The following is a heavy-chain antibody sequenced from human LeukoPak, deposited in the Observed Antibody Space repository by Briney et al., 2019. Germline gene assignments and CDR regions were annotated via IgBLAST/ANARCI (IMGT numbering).Heavy chain of an antibody. CDR1: GGTFSSYA. D-gene: IGHD3-22*01. CDR2: IIPIFGTA. J-gene: IGHJ4*02. Sequence: ASVKVSCKASGGTFSSYAISWVRQAPGQGLEWMGRIIPIFGTANYAQKFQGRVTITKDESTSTAYMELSSLRSEDTAVYYCARDLYYYDSSGQQNYFDYRGQGTLVTVSS. CDR3: ARDLYYYDSSGQQNYFDY. V-gene: IGHV1-69*05.